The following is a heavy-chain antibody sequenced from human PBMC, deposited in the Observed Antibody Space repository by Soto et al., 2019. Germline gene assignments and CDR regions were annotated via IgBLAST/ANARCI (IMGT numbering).Heavy chain of an antibody. J-gene: IGHJ6*03. CDR2: ISGSGGST. CDR3: AKDPHSPTLYYYYYTDV. V-gene: IGHV3-23*01. D-gene: IGHD1-26*01. CDR1: GFTFSSYA. Sequence: EVQLLESGGGLVQPGGSLRLSCAASGFTFSSYAMSWVRQAPGKGLEWVSAISGSGGSTYYADSVKGLFTISRDNSKNTLYLQMNSLRAEDTAVYYCAKDPHSPTLYYYYYTDVWGKGTTVTVSS.